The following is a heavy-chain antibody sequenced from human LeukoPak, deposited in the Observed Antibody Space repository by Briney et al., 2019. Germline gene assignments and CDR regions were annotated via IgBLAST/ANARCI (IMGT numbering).Heavy chain of an antibody. D-gene: IGHD2-8*01. CDR2: IYSGGST. CDR1: GFTVNSNY. Sequence: GGSLRLSCAASGFTVNSNYMSWVRQAPGKGLEWVSVIYSGGSTYYADSVKGRFTISRDNSKNTLYLQMNSLRAEDTAVYYCASMYFSQYLQYWARAPWSPSPQ. J-gene: IGHJ1*01. V-gene: IGHV3-53*01. CDR3: ASMYFSQYLQY.